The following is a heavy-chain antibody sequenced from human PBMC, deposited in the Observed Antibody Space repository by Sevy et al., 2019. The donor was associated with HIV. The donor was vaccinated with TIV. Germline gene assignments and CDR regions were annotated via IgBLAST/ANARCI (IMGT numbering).Heavy chain of an antibody. D-gene: IGHD3-10*01. Sequence: GGSLRLSCAASGFTFSSYWMHWVRQAPGKGLVWVSRINSDGSSTSYADSVKGRFTSSRDNAKNTLYLQMNSLRAEGTAVYYCARDPGGYYGSGSYYNGPFDYWGQGTLVTVSS. CDR1: GFTFSSYW. J-gene: IGHJ4*02. V-gene: IGHV3-74*01. CDR2: INSDGSST. CDR3: ARDPGGYYGSGSYYNGPFDY.